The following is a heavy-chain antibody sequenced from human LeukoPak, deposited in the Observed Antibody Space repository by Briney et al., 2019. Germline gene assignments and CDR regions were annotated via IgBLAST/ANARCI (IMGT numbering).Heavy chain of an antibody. CDR3: VRDSYSNYFDY. CDR1: GFTFSNYW. CDR2: INSDGSST. J-gene: IGHJ4*02. Sequence: GGSLRLSYAASGFTFSNYWMLWVRQAPGKGLVWVSRINSDGSSTIYADSVKGRFTISRDNAKNSLYLQMNSLRAEDTAVYYCVRDSYSNYFDYWGQGTLVTVSS. D-gene: IGHD4-11*01. V-gene: IGHV3-74*01.